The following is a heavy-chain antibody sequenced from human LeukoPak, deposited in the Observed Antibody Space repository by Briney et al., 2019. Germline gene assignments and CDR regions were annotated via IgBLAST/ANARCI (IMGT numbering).Heavy chain of an antibody. Sequence: GGSLRLSCAASGFPFSNYWMRWVRQAPGKGGEWVANIKQEGGEKYYVDSVKGRFTTSRDNGKNSLYLQMNSLRAEDTAVYYCARAEGDYYYYFYMDVWGKGTTVTVSS. J-gene: IGHJ6*03. CDR3: ARAEGDYYYYFYMDV. CDR1: GFPFSNYW. V-gene: IGHV3-7*01. CDR2: IKQEGGEK.